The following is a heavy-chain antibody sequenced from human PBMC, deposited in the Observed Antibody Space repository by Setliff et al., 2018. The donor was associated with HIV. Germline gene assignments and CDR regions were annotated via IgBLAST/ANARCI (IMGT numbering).Heavy chain of an antibody. CDR1: NGSISSGNYC. CDR3: ARRHGRSGFYFNDY. V-gene: IGHV4-61*02. D-gene: IGHD3-22*01. J-gene: IGHJ4*02. CDR2: IYTSGST. Sequence: SETLSLTCTVSNGSISSGNYCWSWIRQPAGKGLEWIGRIYTSGSTNYNPSLKSRVTISVDTSKNQFSLKLSSVTAADTAVYFCARRHGRSGFYFNDYWGKGTLVTVSS.